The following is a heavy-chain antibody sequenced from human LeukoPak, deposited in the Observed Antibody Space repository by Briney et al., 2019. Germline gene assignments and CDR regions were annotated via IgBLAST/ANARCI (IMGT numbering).Heavy chain of an antibody. CDR3: AKKAVEMATISY. D-gene: IGHD5-24*01. CDR1: GFTFNIYA. J-gene: IGHJ4*02. V-gene: IGHV3-23*01. CDR2: ISGYGGST. Sequence: GGSLRLSCAASGFTFNIYAMSWVRQATGKGLEWVSGISGYGGSTYYADSVKGRFTISRDNSKNTLYLQMSSLRADDTAVYYCAKKAVEMATISYWGQGTLVTVSS.